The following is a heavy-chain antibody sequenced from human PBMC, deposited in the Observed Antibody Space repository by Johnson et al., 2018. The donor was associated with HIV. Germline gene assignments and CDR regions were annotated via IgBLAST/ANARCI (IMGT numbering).Heavy chain of an antibody. CDR1: GFTVSSNY. J-gene: IGHJ3*02. D-gene: IGHD2-15*01. CDR2: IYDGGTT. Sequence: VQLVESGGGLVQPGGSLRLSCAASGFTVSSNYMSWVRQAPGKGLEWVSFIYDGGTTYYADSVKGRFTISRDNSKNTLYLQMNSLRAEDTALYYCARDPPYCTGGSYYLYAFDIWGQGTMVTVSS. V-gene: IGHV3-66*02. CDR3: ARDPPYCTGGSYYLYAFDI.